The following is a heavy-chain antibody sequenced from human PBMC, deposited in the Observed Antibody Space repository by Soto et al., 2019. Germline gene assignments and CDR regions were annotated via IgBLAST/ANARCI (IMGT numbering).Heavy chain of an antibody. CDR2: ISGSDGKT. D-gene: IGHD3-3*01. CDR1: GFSFGSYA. J-gene: IGHJ4*02. V-gene: IGHV3-23*01. Sequence: GGSLRLSCAASGFSFGSYALSWVRQAPGKGLEWVSTISGSDGKTFYADSVKGRFSISRDTSQSTLYLQMNSLRADGTAMYYCARWSYLDYWGQGTRVTVSS. CDR3: ARWSYLDY.